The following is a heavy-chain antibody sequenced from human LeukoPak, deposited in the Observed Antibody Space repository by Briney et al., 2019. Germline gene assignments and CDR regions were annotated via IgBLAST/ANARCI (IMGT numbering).Heavy chain of an antibody. CDR3: VRDFRSADY. V-gene: IGHV3-30*04. CDR2: ISYDGSNK. J-gene: IGHJ4*02. CDR1: GFTFSSYA. Sequence: GGSLRLSCAASGFTFSSYAMHWVRQAPGKGLEWVAVISYDGSNKYYADSVKGRFTISRDNSKNTVYLQINGLREEDTAVYYCVRDFRSADYWGQGTLVTVSS.